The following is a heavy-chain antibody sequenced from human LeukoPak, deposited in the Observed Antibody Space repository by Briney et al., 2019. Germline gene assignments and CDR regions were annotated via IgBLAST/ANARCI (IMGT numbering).Heavy chain of an antibody. V-gene: IGHV3-23*01. D-gene: IGHD6-13*01. CDR2: ISGSGGST. J-gene: IGHJ6*02. CDR3: AKAGAAGLYYYYGMDV. Sequence: PGGSLRLSCAASGFTFSSYAMSWVRQAPGKGLEWVSAISGSGGSTYYADSVKGRFTISRDNSKNTLYLQMNSLRAEDTAVYYCAKAGAAGLYYYYGMDVWGQGTTVTVSS. CDR1: GFTFSSYA.